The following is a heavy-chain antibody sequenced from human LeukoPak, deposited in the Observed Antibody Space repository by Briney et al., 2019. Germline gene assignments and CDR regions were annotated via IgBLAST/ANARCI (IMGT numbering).Heavy chain of an antibody. CDR2: IKQDGSEI. Sequence: GGSLRLPCAASGFRFTNYWMSWARQAPGKGLEWVANIKQDGSEIDYVDSMKGRFTISRDNAKNSVYLQVSSLRAEDTAVYYCARIGYRSSSFDYWGQGTLVTVSS. CDR1: GFRFTNYW. V-gene: IGHV3-7*01. J-gene: IGHJ4*02. CDR3: ARIGYRSSSFDY. D-gene: IGHD6-13*01.